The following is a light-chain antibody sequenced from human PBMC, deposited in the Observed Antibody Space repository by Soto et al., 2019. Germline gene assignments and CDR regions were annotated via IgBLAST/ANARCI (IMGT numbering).Light chain of an antibody. V-gene: IGKV1-39*01. Sequence: DIQMTQSPSSLSASVGDRVTITCRASQSISSYLNWYQQKPGKAPKLLIYAASSLQSGVPSRFSGSGSGTDITLNSSSLQPEDFATYYCQQSYSTHTIFTFAPRNKVEIK. CDR3: QQSYSTHTIFT. J-gene: IGKJ3*01. CDR2: AAS. CDR1: QSISSY.